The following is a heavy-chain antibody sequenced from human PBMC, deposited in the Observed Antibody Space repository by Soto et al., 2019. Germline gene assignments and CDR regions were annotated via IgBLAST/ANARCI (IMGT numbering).Heavy chain of an antibody. CDR1: GGSISSGDYY. Sequence: QVQLQESGPGLVKPSQTLSLTCTVSGGSISSGDYYWNWIRQHPGKGLGWVGFIYNSGNTYYNPSLKSRVTRSLDTAKNQFSLKQTYVTAADTAVYYCARNDYDYVWESPGGDAFDIWGPGTLVNVSS. CDR2: IYNSGNT. D-gene: IGHD3-16*01. J-gene: IGHJ3*02. V-gene: IGHV4-30-4*01. CDR3: ARNDYDYVWESPGGDAFDI.